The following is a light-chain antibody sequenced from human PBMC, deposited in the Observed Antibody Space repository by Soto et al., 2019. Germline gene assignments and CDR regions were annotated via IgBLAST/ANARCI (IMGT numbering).Light chain of an antibody. J-gene: IGKJ3*01. CDR1: QSIRTN. Sequence: EIVLTQSPATLSVSAGGTVTLSCRASQSIRTNVAWYQQIPGQAPRLLVYGASIRATGVPARFSGSGSGIEFTLTISSLQSEDSAFYYCQQYFNWPLTWTFGPGTKVQIK. CDR3: QQYFNWPLTWT. CDR2: GAS. V-gene: IGKV3-15*01.